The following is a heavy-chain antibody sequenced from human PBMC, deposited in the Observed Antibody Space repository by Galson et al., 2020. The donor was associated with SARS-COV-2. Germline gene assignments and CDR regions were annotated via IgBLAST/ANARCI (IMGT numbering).Heavy chain of an antibody. CDR2: ISDSGGST. D-gene: IGHD7-27*01. CDR1: EFTFPSYA. J-gene: IGHJ4*02. V-gene: IGHV3-23*01. Sequence: GESLKISCTASEFTFPSYAMSWVRQAPGKGLEWVSAISDSGGSTYYSDSVKGRFTISRDNSKNTLYLQMNSLRADDTAVYYCAKVFTLYRLGLDSWGQGTLDTVSS. CDR3: AKVFTLYRLGLDS.